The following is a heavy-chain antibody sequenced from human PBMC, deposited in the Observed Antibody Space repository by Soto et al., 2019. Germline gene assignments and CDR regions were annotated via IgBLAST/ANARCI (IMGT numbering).Heavy chain of an antibody. Sequence: EVQLLESGGGLVQPGGSLRLSCAASGFTFSSYAMSWVRQAPGKGLEWVSAISGSGGSTYYADSVKGRFTISRDNSKNTLYLQMNSLRAEDTAVYYCAKVHNVDIVTTGWRIYFDYWGQGTLVTVSS. V-gene: IGHV3-23*01. D-gene: IGHD5-12*01. J-gene: IGHJ4*02. CDR2: ISGSGGST. CDR1: GFTFSSYA. CDR3: AKVHNVDIVTTGWRIYFDY.